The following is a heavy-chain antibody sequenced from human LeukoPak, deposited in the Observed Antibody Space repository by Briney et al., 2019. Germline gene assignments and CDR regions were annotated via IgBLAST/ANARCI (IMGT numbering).Heavy chain of an antibody. CDR2: ISYDGSNK. V-gene: IGHV3-30*03. D-gene: IGHD3-10*01. CDR1: GFTFSSYG. J-gene: IGHJ4*02. Sequence: GGSLRLSCAASGFTFSSYGMHWVRQAPGKGLEWVAVISYDGSNKYYADSVKGRFTISRDNSKNTLYLQMNSLRAEDTAVYYCAPFGSFDYWGQGTLVTVSS. CDR3: APFGSFDY.